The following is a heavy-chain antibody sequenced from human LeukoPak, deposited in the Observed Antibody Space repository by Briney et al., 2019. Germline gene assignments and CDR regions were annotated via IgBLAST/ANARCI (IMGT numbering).Heavy chain of an antibody. J-gene: IGHJ4*02. CDR2: IYYSGTT. V-gene: IGHV4-59*08. D-gene: IGHD5-12*01. Sequence: SETLSLTCTVSGGSISSYYWSWIRQPPGXXXXXIGYIYYSGTTNYNPSLKSRVTISVDTSKNQFSLKLSSVTAADTAVYYCARSSEVATIDYWGQGTLVTVSS. CDR3: ARSSEVATIDY. CDR1: GGSISSYY.